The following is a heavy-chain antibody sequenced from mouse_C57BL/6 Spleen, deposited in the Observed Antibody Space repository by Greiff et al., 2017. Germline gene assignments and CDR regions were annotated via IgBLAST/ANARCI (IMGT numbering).Heavy chain of an antibody. CDR3: ARANWGYYFDY. V-gene: IGHV1-80*01. D-gene: IGHD4-1*01. J-gene: IGHJ2*01. Sequence: QVQLQQSGAELVKPGASVKISCKASGYAFSSYWMNWVKQRPGKGLEWIGQIYPGDGATNYNGKFKGKATLTADKASSTAYMQLSSLTSEDSAVYVCARANWGYYFDYWGQGTTLTVSS. CDR1: GYAFSSYW. CDR2: IYPGDGAT.